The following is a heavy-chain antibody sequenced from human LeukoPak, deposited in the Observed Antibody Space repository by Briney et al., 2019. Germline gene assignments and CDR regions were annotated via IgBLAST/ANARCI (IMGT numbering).Heavy chain of an antibody. J-gene: IGHJ5*02. V-gene: IGHV4-4*07. CDR1: GGSISSYY. CDR3: ARTRFTIFGVVIAGWFDP. CDR2: IYTSGST. D-gene: IGHD3-3*01. Sequence: SETLSLTCTVSGGSISSYYWSWIRQPAGKGLEWIGRIYTSGSTNYNPSLKSRVTISVDTSKNQFSLKLSSVTAADTAVYYCARTRFTIFGVVIAGWFDPWGQGTLVTVSS.